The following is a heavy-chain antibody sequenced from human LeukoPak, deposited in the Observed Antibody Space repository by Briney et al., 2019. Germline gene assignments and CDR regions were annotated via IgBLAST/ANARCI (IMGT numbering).Heavy chain of an antibody. D-gene: IGHD6-19*01. Sequence: SETLSLTCMCSGGFISSYYWSWIRPPAGKGLEWIGRIYSSGSTNSNPALKSRVTMSVDTYKTQFSLKLSLGTAAAAAVYYCARAGSGAGRWGWFDPWGQGTRVTVTS. CDR3: ARAGSGAGRWGWFDP. J-gene: IGHJ5*02. CDR1: GGFISSYY. V-gene: IGHV4-4*07. CDR2: IYSSGST.